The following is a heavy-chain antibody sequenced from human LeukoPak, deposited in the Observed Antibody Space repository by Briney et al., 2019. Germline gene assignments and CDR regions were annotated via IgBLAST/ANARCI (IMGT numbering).Heavy chain of an antibody. CDR1: GFTFSSHG. CDR2: ISYDGSNK. CDR3: AVHPHGQQLALGYFDY. D-gene: IGHD6-13*01. Sequence: GGSLRLSCAASGFTFSSHGMHWVRQAPGKGLEWVAVISYDGSNKYYADSVKGRFTISRDNSKDTLYLQMNSLRAEDTAVYYCAVHPHGQQLALGYFDYWGRGTLVTVSS. J-gene: IGHJ4*02. V-gene: IGHV3-30*03.